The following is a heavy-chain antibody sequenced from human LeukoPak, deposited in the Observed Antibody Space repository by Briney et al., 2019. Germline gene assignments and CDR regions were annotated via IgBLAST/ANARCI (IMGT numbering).Heavy chain of an antibody. Sequence: GGSLRLSCAASGFIFSGSSMNWVRQAPGKGLEWVSYISSSSTTIYYAGSVKGRFTISRDNAENSLYLQMNSLRDEDTAVYYCAREDEGFDHWGQGTLVTVSS. V-gene: IGHV3-48*02. J-gene: IGHJ4*02. CDR1: GFIFSGSS. CDR2: ISSSSTTI. CDR3: AREDEGFDH.